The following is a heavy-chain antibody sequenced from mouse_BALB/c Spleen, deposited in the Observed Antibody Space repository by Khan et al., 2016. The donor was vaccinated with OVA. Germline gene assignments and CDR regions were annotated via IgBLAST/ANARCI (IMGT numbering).Heavy chain of an antibody. J-gene: IGHJ3*01. CDR3: TRSGYGSFAY. CDR1: GYTFTSYY. D-gene: IGHD2-2*01. CDR2: IHPSNGGT. Sequence: VQLQESGAELVKPGASVKLSCKASGYTFTSYYMYWVKQRPGQGLEWIGEIHPSNGGTNFNEKFKSKATLTVDKSSSTAYMQLSSLTSEDSAVYYCTRSGYGSFAYWGQGTLVTVSA. V-gene: IGHV1S81*02.